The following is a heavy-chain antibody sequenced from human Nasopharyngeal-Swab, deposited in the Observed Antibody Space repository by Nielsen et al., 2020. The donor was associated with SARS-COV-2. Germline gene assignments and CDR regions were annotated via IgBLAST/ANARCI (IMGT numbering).Heavy chain of an antibody. D-gene: IGHD7-27*01. V-gene: IGHV3-74*01. Sequence: GESLKISCAASGFTFSSYWMHWVRQAPGKGLVWVSRISPDGSTTGYADSVKGRFTISRDNAKNTVFLQMNSLGAENTAVYYCARDFDKTGDWGQGTLVTVSS. CDR3: ARDFDKTGD. CDR1: GFTFSSYW. J-gene: IGHJ4*02. CDR2: ISPDGSTT.